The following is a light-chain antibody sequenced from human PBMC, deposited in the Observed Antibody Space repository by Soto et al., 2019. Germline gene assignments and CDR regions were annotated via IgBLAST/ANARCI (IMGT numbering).Light chain of an antibody. CDR2: AAS. V-gene: IGKV3-20*01. CDR3: LKYGRSQGWT. Sequence: EILLTQSPCTLSLSPGERATLSCRASQSVSSELLAWYQQNPGQAPRLLIYAASSRASGIPDRFSGSGSETEFTLTISRLEHEDFAVYYCLKYGRSQGWTFGQGTKVDIK. CDR1: QSVSSEL. J-gene: IGKJ1*01.